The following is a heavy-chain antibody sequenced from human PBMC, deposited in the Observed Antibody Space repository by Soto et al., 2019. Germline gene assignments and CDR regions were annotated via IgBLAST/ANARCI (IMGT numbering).Heavy chain of an antibody. J-gene: IGHJ4*02. CDR2: ISAYNGNT. Sequence: ASVKISCKTSGYTFTSYGISWVRQAPGQGLEWMGWISAYNGNTNYAQKLQGRVTMTTDTSTSTAYMELRSLRSDDTSVYYCASTNSDSGSYYDYWGQGTLVTVSS. CDR1: GYTFTSYG. CDR3: ASTNSDSGSYYDY. D-gene: IGHD1-26*01. V-gene: IGHV1-18*01.